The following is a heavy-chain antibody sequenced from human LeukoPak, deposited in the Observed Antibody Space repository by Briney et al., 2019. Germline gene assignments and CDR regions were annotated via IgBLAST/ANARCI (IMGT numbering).Heavy chain of an antibody. CDR1: GFSISSYY. D-gene: IGHD5-12*01. Sequence: AETLTLTCTVSGFSISSYYWSWIRQPPGKGLEWIWYIYYSGSTNYNPSLKSRRTISVDTSKNQFSLKLSSSTAADTAMYYCGRGSGYDPYFDYWGQGTLVTVSS. J-gene: IGHJ4*02. CDR3: GRGSGYDPYFDY. CDR2: IYYSGST. V-gene: IGHV4-59*01.